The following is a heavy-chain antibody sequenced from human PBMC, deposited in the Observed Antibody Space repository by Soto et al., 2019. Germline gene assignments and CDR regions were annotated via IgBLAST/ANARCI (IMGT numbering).Heavy chain of an antibody. J-gene: IGHJ6*02. CDR2: ISYDESNK. CDR3: AKDLWRLTPVLLGMDV. V-gene: IGHV3-30*18. Sequence: PGACLRVSCAASGFTFGNYGMHWVRQAPGKGLEWVAVISYDESNKYYADSVKGRFTISRDNSKNTLYLQMNSLRTEDRAVYYCAKDLWRLTPVLLGMDVRGQGTTVTV. CDR1: GFTFGNYG. D-gene: IGHD3-10*01.